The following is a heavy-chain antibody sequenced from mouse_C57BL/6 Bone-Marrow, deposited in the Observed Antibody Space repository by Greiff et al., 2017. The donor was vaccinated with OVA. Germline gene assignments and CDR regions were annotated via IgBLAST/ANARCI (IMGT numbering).Heavy chain of an antibody. J-gene: IGHJ4*01. CDR1: GYTFTSYW. CDR2: IHPNSGST. CDR3: ARSPTMVTTAYYAMDY. Sequence: QVQLQQSGAELVKPGASVKLSCKASGYTFTSYWMHWVKQRPGQGLEWIGMIHPNSGSTNYNEKFKSKATLTVDKSSSTAYMQLSSLTSEDSAVYYCARSPTMVTTAYYAMDYWGQGTSVTVSS. V-gene: IGHV1-64*01. D-gene: IGHD2-10*01.